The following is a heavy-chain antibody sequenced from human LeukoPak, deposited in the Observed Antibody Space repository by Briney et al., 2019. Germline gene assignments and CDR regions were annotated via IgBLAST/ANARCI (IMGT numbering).Heavy chain of an antibody. CDR2: ISFDGSNK. V-gene: IGHV3-30*04. CDR3: ARDLGGYDYWDY. J-gene: IGHJ4*02. Sequence: PGGSLRLSCAASGFTFSSYAMHWVRQAPGKGLEWVAVISFDGSNKYYADSVKGRFTISRDNSKNTLYLQMNSLRAEDTAVYYCARDLGGYDYWDYWGQGTLVTVSS. CDR1: GFTFSSYA. D-gene: IGHD5-12*01.